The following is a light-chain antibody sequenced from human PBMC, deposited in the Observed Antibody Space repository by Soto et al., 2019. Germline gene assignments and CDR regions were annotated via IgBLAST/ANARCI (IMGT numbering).Light chain of an antibody. CDR3: QQYDNWWT. V-gene: IGKV3-15*01. CDR1: QSVSNN. J-gene: IGKJ1*01. Sequence: EIVLKQSPGTLSLSPGERATLSCRASQSVSNNYLAWYQQKPGQAPRVLIYAASTRATGIPDRFSGSGSGTEFTLTISSLHSEDFGVYYCQQYDNWWTFGQGTKVDIK. CDR2: AAS.